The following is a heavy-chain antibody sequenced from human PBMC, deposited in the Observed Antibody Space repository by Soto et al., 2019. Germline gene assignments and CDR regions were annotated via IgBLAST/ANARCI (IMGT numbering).Heavy chain of an antibody. CDR2: IIPIFGTA. CDR1: GGTFSSYA. Sequence: QVQLVQSGAEVKKPGSSVKVSCKASGGTFSSYAISWVRQAPGQGLEWMGGIIPIFGTANYAQKFQGRVTITADESTSTAYMELSSLRSEDTAVYYCARDPSRYFDWLSPPGGWFDPWGQGTPVTVSS. J-gene: IGHJ5*02. D-gene: IGHD3-9*01. CDR3: ARDPSRYFDWLSPPGGWFDP. V-gene: IGHV1-69*12.